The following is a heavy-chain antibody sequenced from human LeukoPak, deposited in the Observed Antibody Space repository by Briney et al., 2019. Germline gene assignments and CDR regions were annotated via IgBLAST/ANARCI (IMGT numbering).Heavy chain of an antibody. D-gene: IGHD1-26*01. CDR2: IYYSGST. CDR3: ARGREWEPKVFDY. V-gene: IGHV4-59*01. J-gene: IGHJ4*02. Sequence: SETLSLACIVSGGSISGYYWSWIRQPPGKGLEWIGYIYYSGSTNYNPSLKSRVTISVDTSKNQFSLKLSSVTAADTAVYYCARGREWEPKVFDYWGQGTLVTVSS. CDR1: GGSISGYY.